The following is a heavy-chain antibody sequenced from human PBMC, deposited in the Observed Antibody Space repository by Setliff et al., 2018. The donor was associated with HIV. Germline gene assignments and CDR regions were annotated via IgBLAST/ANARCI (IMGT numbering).Heavy chain of an antibody. CDR1: GYTLTELS. J-gene: IGHJ2*01. V-gene: IGHV1-24*01. CDR2: FDPEDGET. Sequence: ASVKVSCKVSGYTLTELSRHWVRQAPGKGLEWMGGFDPEDGETIYAQKFQGRVTITADESTSTAYMDLSSLRSEDTAVYYCARAPGISGFFYWYFDLWGRGTLVTVSS. CDR3: ARAPGISGFFYWYFDL. D-gene: IGHD3-22*01.